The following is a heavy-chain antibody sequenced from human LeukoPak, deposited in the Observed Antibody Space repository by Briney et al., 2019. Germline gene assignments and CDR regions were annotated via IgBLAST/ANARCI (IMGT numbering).Heavy chain of an antibody. J-gene: IGHJ6*03. CDR3: ARQTTFSSGRLNYHYYYVDV. D-gene: IGHD6-19*01. CDR2: IFYSGNT. Sequence: PSETLSLTCTVSGGSISTYYWSWIRQPPGKGLEWIGNIFYSGNTNYNPSLQSRISISVDTSKNQFSLRLGSVTAADTAVYYCARQTTFSSGRLNYHYYYVDVWGKGTTVTVSS. V-gene: IGHV4-59*08. CDR1: GGSISTYY.